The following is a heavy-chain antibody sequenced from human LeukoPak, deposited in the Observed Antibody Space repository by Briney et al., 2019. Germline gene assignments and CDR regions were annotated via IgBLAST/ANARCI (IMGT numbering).Heavy chain of an antibody. CDR3: AILGNGDYVGRSFNY. V-gene: IGHV1-2*02. Sequence: ASVKVSCQDSGYTFNGHYMHWVRQPPGHGLECMGWINPNTDCANHAQKFHGRVTMTRDTSISTAYMELSRLRSDDTAVYYCAILGNGDYVGRSFNYWGQGTLVTVSS. CDR1: GYTFNGHY. CDR2: INPNTDCA. D-gene: IGHD4-17*01. J-gene: IGHJ4*02.